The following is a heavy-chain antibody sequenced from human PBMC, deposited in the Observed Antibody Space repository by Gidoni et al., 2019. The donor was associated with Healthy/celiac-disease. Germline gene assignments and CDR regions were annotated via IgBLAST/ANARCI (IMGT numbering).Heavy chain of an antibody. CDR3: ARDEITMVQGVIITGWFDP. J-gene: IGHJ5*02. V-gene: IGHV3-30-3*01. D-gene: IGHD3-10*01. CDR2: ISYDGSNK. CDR1: GFTFSSYA. Sequence: QVQLVESGGGVVQPGRSLRLSCAASGFTFSSYAMHWVRQAPGKGLEWVAVISYDGSNKYYADSVKGRFTISRDNSKNTLYLQMNSLRAEDTAVYYCARDEITMVQGVIITGWFDPWGQGTLVTVSS.